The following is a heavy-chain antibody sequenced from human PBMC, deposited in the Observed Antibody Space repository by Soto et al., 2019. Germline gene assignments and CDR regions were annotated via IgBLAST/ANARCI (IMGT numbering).Heavy chain of an antibody. Sequence: EVQLVESGGGLVQPGRSLRLSCAASGFTFDDYAMHWVRQAPGKGLEWVSGISWNSVRMGYADSVKGRFTISRDNAKNSLYLQMNSLRAEDTALYYCAKDKWELSYYFDHWGQGTLVTVSS. J-gene: IGHJ4*02. CDR1: GFTFDDYA. V-gene: IGHV3-9*01. CDR2: ISWNSVRM. D-gene: IGHD1-26*01. CDR3: AKDKWELSYYFDH.